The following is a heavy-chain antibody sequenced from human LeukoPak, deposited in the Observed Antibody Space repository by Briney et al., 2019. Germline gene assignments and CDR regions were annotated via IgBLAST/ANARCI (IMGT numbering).Heavy chain of an antibody. Sequence: PGGSLRLSCAASGFTFSSYGMHWVRQAPGKGLEWVAVISYDGSNKYYADSVKGRFTISRDNSKNTLYLQVNSLRAEDTAVYYCAKVRNVWGSYRSDAFDIWGQGTMVTVSS. CDR3: AKVRNVWGSYRSDAFDI. V-gene: IGHV3-30*18. J-gene: IGHJ3*02. D-gene: IGHD3-16*02. CDR2: ISYDGSNK. CDR1: GFTFSSYG.